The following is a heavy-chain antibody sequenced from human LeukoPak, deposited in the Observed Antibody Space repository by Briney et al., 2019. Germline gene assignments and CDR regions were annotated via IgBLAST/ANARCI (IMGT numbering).Heavy chain of an antibody. D-gene: IGHD3-22*01. V-gene: IGHV3-23*01. J-gene: IGHJ3*02. CDR2: ISGSGGST. CDR3: AKDQRNDGYYYDSSGYSLDAFDI. Sequence: PGGSLRLSCAASGFTFSSYAMSWVRQAPGKGLEWVSAISGSGGSTYYADSVKGRFTISRDNSKNTLYLQMNSLRAEDTAVYYCAKDQRNDGYYYDSSGYSLDAFDIWGQGTMVTVSS. CDR1: GFTFSSYA.